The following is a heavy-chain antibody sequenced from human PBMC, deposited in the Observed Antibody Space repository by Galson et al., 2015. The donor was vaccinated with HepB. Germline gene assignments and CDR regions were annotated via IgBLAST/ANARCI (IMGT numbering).Heavy chain of an antibody. CDR2: ISYDGSNK. D-gene: IGHD2-8*01. CDR3: AREGEDIVLMVYARRGNWFDP. CDR1: GFTFSSYD. V-gene: IGHV3-30-3*01. J-gene: IGHJ5*02. Sequence: SLRLSCAASGFTFSSYDMHWVRQAPGKGLEWVAVISYDGSNKYYADSVKGRFTISRDNSKNTLYLQMNSLRAEDTAVYYCAREGEDIVLMVYARRGNWFDPWGQGTLVTVSS.